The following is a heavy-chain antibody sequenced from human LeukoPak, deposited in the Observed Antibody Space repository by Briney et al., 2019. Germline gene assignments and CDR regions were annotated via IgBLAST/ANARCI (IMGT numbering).Heavy chain of an antibody. Sequence: GASVKVSCKASGYTFTSYGISWVRQAPGQGLEWMGWISAYNGNTNYAQKLQGRVTMTTDTSTSTAYMELRSLRSDDTAVYYCARDYSSSWYFDYYYYMDVWGKGTTVTISS. CDR2: ISAYNGNT. CDR1: GYTFTSYG. D-gene: IGHD6-13*01. V-gene: IGHV1-18*01. CDR3: ARDYSSSWYFDYYYYMDV. J-gene: IGHJ6*03.